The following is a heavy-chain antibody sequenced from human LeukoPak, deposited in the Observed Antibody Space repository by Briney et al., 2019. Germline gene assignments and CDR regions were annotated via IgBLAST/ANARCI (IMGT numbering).Heavy chain of an antibody. Sequence: GGSLRLTCAASGFTFSSYGMHWVRQAPGKGLEWVAVIWYDGSNKYYADSVKGRFTISRDNSKNTLYLQMNSLRAEDTAVYYCAKGGRYGSGSYYPDNWGQGTLVTVSS. J-gene: IGHJ4*02. CDR3: AKGGRYGSGSYYPDN. D-gene: IGHD3-10*01. CDR2: IWYDGSNK. CDR1: GFTFSSYG. V-gene: IGHV3-33*06.